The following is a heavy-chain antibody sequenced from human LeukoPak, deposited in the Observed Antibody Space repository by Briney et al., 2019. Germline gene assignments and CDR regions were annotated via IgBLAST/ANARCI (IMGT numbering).Heavy chain of an antibody. V-gene: IGHV4-59*01. Sequence: PSETLSLTCTVSGGSISTYYWSWIRQPLGKGLEWIGYIYYTGSTSYNPSLKSRVTMSLDASKNQFSLELNSVTPADTAVYYCARGGNYWPQWWFDPWGRGTLVSVSS. CDR1: GGSISTYY. J-gene: IGHJ5*02. CDR3: ARGGNYWPQWWFDP. CDR2: IYYTGST. D-gene: IGHD1-26*01.